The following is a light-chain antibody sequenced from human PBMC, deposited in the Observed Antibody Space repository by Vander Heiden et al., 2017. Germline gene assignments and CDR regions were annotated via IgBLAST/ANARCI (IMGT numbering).Light chain of an antibody. V-gene: IGKV3-15*01. CDR1: QSVSSN. Sequence: IVMTQSPATLSVSPGERATLSCRASQSVSSNLAWYQQNPGQAPRLLIYGASTRATGIPARFSGSGSGTEFTLTISSLQSEDFAVYYCQQDNNWPLLFGGGTKVEIK. J-gene: IGKJ4*01. CDR3: QQDNNWPLL. CDR2: GAS.